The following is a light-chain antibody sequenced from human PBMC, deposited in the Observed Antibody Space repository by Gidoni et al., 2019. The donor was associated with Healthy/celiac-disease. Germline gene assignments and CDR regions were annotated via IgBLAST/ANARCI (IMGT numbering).Light chain of an antibody. J-gene: IGKJ2*01. CDR3: QQYNSYSYT. Sequence: IQMTQSPSTLSASVGDRVTLTCRASQSISSWLAWYQQKPGKAPKLLIYDASSLESGVPSRFSGSGSGTEFSLTISSLQPDDFATYYCQQYNSYSYTFGQGTKLEIK. V-gene: IGKV1-5*01. CDR2: DAS. CDR1: QSISSW.